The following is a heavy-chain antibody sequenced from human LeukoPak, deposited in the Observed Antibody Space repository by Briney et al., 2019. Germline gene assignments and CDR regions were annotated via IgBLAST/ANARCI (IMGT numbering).Heavy chain of an antibody. D-gene: IGHD4-4*01. J-gene: IGHJ4*02. V-gene: IGHV1-69*04. CDR3: ARAEATVTTRFGLSAFWDY. CDR1: GGTFSSYA. CDR2: IIPILGIA. Sequence: SVKVSCKASGGTFSSYAISWVRQAPGQGLEWTGRIIPILGIANCAQKFQGRVTITADKSTSTAYMELSRLRSEDTAVYSCARAEATVTTRFGLSAFWDYWGQGTLVTVSS.